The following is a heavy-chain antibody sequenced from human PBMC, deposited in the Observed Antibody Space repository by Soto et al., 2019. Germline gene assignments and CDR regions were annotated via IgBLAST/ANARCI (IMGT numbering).Heavy chain of an antibody. Sequence: GESLKISCKGSGYSFTSYWIGWVRQMPGKGLEWMGIIYPGDSDTRYSPSFQGQVTISADKSISTAYLQWSSLKASDTAMYYCARQSVVEPYGSGSNPYFYWGQGTLVNLSS. D-gene: IGHD3-10*01. CDR1: GYSFTSYW. CDR2: IYPGDSDT. J-gene: IGHJ4*02. CDR3: ARQSVVEPYGSGSNPYFY. V-gene: IGHV5-51*01.